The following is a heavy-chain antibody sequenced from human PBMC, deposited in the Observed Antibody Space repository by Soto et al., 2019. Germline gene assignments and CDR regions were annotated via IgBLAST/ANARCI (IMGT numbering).Heavy chain of an antibody. CDR1: GFTFDDYA. J-gene: IGHJ4*02. Sequence: EVQLVESGGGLVQPGRSLRLSCAASGFTFDDYAMHWVRQAPGKGLEWVSGISWNSGRIGYADSVKGRFTISRDNAKNSLFLQMNSLRAEDTALHYCAKSISYGTRAAFDYWGQGTLVTVSS. V-gene: IGHV3-9*01. D-gene: IGHD5-18*01. CDR3: AKSISYGTRAAFDY. CDR2: ISWNSGRI.